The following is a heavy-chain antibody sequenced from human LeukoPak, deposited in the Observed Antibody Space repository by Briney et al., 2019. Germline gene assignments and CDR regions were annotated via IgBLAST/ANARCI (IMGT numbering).Heavy chain of an antibody. CDR3: ATYCSSTSCHSRDAFDI. V-gene: IGHV1-18*01. D-gene: IGHD2-2*02. Sequence: ASVKVSCKASGYTFSSYGISWVRQAPGQGLEWMGWISAYNGNTNYAQKLQGRVTMTTDTSTSTAYMELRSLRSDDTAVYYCATYCSSTSCHSRDAFDIWGQGTMVTVSS. J-gene: IGHJ3*02. CDR2: ISAYNGNT. CDR1: GYTFSSYG.